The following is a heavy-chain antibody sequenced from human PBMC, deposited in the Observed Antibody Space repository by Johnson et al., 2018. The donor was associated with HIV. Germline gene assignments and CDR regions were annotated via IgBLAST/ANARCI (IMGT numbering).Heavy chain of an antibody. CDR1: GFTFSNYG. J-gene: IGHJ3*01. CDR3: AKAYCPGCDAFDV. CDR2: ISYDGNNK. Sequence: QVQLVESGGGVVQPGRSLRLSCAASGFTFSNYGMHWVRQAPGKGLEWVALISYDGNNKYYADSVKGRFNISRDNSKNTQYLQMNSLRVEDTGLYYCAKAYCPGCDAFDVWGHGTMVTVSS. V-gene: IGHV3-30*18. D-gene: IGHD2-21*01.